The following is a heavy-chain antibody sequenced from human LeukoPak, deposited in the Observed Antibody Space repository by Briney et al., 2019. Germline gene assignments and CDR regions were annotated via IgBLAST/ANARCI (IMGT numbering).Heavy chain of an antibody. D-gene: IGHD3-22*01. CDR3: ARVYYDSSGYYYATPGYAFDI. V-gene: IGHV1-2*02. CDR2: INPNSGGT. CDR1: GYTFTGYY. J-gene: IGHJ3*02. Sequence: ASVKVSCKASGYTFTGYYMHWVRQAPGQGLEWMGWINPNSGGTNYAQKFQGRVTMTRDTSISTAYMELSSLRSEDTAVYYCARVYYDSSGYYYATPGYAFDIWGQGTMVTVSS.